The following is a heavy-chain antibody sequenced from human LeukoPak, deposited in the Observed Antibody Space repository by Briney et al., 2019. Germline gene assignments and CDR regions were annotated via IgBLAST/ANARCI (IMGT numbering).Heavy chain of an antibody. CDR2: IYSGGST. V-gene: IGHV3-66*02. D-gene: IGHD3/OR15-3a*01. J-gene: IGHJ4*02. CDR3: AREFRTYFDY. Sequence: TGGSLRLSCAASGFTVSSNYMSWVRQAPGKGLEWVSVIYSGGSTYYADSVKGRFTISRDNSKNTLYLQMNSLRAEDTAVYYCAREFRTYFDYWGQGTLVTVSS. CDR1: GFTVSSNY.